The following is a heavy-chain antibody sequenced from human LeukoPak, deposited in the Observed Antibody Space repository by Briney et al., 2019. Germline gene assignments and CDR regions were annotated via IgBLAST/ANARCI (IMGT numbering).Heavy chain of an antibody. CDR1: GFTFSSYG. CDR3: ATDHQCGGDCYYFDY. V-gene: IGHV3-30*03. CDR2: ISYDGSNK. D-gene: IGHD2-21*01. Sequence: GGSLRLSCAASGFTFSSYGMHWVRQAPGKGLEWVAVISYDGSNKYYADSVKGRFTISRDNSKNTLYLQMNSLRAEDTAVYYCATDHQCGGDCYYFDYWGQGTLVTVSS. J-gene: IGHJ4*02.